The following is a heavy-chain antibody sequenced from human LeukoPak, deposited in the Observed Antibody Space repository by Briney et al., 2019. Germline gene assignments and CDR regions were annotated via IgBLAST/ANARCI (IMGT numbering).Heavy chain of an antibody. CDR1: GYTFNSSS. CDR2: IIPIFGTA. D-gene: IGHD6-19*01. V-gene: IGHV1-69*13. CDR3: ASSGWYGSRDDY. Sequence: ASVKVSCKASGYTFNSSSISWVRQAPGQGLEWMGGIIPIFGTANYAQKFQGRVTITADESTSTAYMELSSLRSEDTAVYYCASSGWYGSRDDYWGQGTLVTVSS. J-gene: IGHJ4*02.